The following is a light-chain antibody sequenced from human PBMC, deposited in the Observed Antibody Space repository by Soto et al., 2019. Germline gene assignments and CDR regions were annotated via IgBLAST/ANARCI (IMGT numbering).Light chain of an antibody. CDR2: AAD. CDR1: QSVINH. Sequence: IQMIQSPSSLSASIGDRVTITCRASQSVINHLNWYQQKPGKAPNLLIYAADTLQNGVPSRFSGSGSGTEFTLTISSLQAEDFATYYCQQSYSTWYTFGQGTKLEI. V-gene: IGKV1-39*01. J-gene: IGKJ2*01. CDR3: QQSYSTWYT.